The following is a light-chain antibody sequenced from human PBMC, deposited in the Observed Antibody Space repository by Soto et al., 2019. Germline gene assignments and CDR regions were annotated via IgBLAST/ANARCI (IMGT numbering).Light chain of an antibody. Sequence: QSVLTQPASVSGSHLQSITISCTGTSSDVGGYNYVSWYQHHPGKAPKLIIYDVSNRPSGVSIRFSGSKSDNTASLTISGLQPEDEADYHCSSYTTSNTRQIVFGTGTKVTVL. J-gene: IGLJ1*01. CDR3: SSYTTSNTRQIV. CDR2: DVS. V-gene: IGLV2-14*03. CDR1: SSDVGGYNY.